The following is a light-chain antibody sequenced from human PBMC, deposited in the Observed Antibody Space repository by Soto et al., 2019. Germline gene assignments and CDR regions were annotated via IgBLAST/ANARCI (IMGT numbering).Light chain of an antibody. J-gene: IGKJ2*02. V-gene: IGKV3-20*01. CDR2: GAS. CDR1: QSISSTY. CDR3: QQYRSSPHMCT. Sequence: EIVLTQSPGTLSLSPGERATLSCRASQSISSTYLSWYQQKPGQAPRLLIYGASTRATGNPDRFSGSGSGTDFTLTIRRVEPEDFVVYYCQQYRSSPHMCTFGQGTKLDIK.